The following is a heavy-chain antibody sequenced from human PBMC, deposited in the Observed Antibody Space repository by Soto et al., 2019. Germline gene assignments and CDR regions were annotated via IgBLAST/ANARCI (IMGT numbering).Heavy chain of an antibody. D-gene: IGHD6-19*01. V-gene: IGHV4-39*01. CDR1: GGSISSSSYY. CDR2: IYYIGST. CDR3: AKWAQGLSSRGWPRPYYYGRDV. J-gene: IGHJ6*02. Sequence: KTSETLSLTCTVSGGSISSSSYYWGWIRQPPGKGLEWIGSIYYIGSTYYNPSLKSRVTISVDTSKNQFSLKLSSVTAADTAVYYCAKWAQGLSSRGWPRPYYYGRDVWGQGTTVTVSS.